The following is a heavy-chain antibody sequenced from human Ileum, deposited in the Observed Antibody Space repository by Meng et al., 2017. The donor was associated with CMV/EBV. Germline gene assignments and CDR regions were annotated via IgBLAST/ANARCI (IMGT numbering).Heavy chain of an antibody. CDR3: ARGVYSYGPGGMDV. Sequence: SVKVSCKASGGTISSYASSWVRQAPGQGLEWMGGIIPVFDTTNYTQKFQGRATITTEESTSPASMELNSLTSEDTAVYYCARGVYSYGPGGMDVWGQGTTVTVSS. V-gene: IGHV1-69*05. D-gene: IGHD3-16*01. CDR2: IIPVFDTT. CDR1: GGTISSYA. J-gene: IGHJ6*02.